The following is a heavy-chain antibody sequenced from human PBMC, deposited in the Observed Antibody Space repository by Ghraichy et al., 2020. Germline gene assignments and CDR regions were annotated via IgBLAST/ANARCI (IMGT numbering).Heavy chain of an antibody. Sequence: SETLSLTCTVSGGSVSSGSYYWSWIRQPPGKGLEWIGYIYYSGSTNYNPSLKSRVTISVDTSKNQFSLKLSSVTAADTAVYYCAREGGSDFWSGFNGIDYWGQGTLVTVSS. D-gene: IGHD3-3*01. CDR2: IYYSGST. V-gene: IGHV4-61*01. CDR1: GGSVSSGSYY. CDR3: AREGGSDFWSGFNGIDY. J-gene: IGHJ4*02.